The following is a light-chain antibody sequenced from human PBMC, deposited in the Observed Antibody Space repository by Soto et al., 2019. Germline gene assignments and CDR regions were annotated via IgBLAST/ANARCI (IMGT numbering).Light chain of an antibody. V-gene: IGKV3-20*01. CDR1: QSVSSSY. CDR3: QQYGSSPTWT. CDR2: GAS. Sequence: EIVLTQSPATLSLSPGERATLSGRASQSVSSSYLAWYQQKPGQAPRLLIYGASSRATGIPDRFSGSGSGTDFTLTISRLEPEDFAVYYCQQYGSSPTWTFGQGTKVDIK. J-gene: IGKJ1*01.